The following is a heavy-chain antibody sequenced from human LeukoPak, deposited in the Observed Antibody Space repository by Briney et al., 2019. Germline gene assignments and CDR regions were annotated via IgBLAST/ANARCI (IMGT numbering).Heavy chain of an antibody. Sequence: SETLSLTCTVSGGSISGGSYYWSWIRQPAGKGLEWIGRIYTSGSTNYNPSLKSRVTISVDTSKNQFSLKLSSVTAADTAVYYCARGGWELYFDYWGQGTLVTVSS. CDR2: IYTSGST. J-gene: IGHJ4*02. CDR1: GGSISGGSYY. CDR3: ARGGWELYFDY. V-gene: IGHV4-61*02. D-gene: IGHD1-26*01.